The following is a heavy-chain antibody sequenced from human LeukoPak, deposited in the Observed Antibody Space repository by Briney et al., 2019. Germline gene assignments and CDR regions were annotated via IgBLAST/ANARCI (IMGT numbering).Heavy chain of an antibody. Sequence: PSETLSLTCTVSGGSISSYYWSWIRQPPGKGLEWIGYIYYSGSTNYNPSLKRRVTISVDTSKNQFSLKLSSVTAADTAVYYCARDGAENWFDPWGQGTLVTVSS. J-gene: IGHJ5*02. D-gene: IGHD3-10*01. CDR1: GGSISSYY. V-gene: IGHV4-59*01. CDR2: IYYSGST. CDR3: ARDGAENWFDP.